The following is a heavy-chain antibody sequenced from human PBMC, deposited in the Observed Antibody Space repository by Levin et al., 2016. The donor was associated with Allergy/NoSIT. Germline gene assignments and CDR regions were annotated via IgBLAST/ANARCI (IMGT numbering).Heavy chain of an antibody. Sequence: VRQAPGKGLEWVGRIKSKTDGGTTDYAAPVKGRFTISRDDSKNTLYLQMNSLKTEDTAVYYCTTVTTVTTYDYYGMDVWGQGTTVTVSS. V-gene: IGHV3-15*01. CDR3: TTVTTVTTYDYYGMDV. D-gene: IGHD4-17*01. CDR2: IKSKTDGGTT. J-gene: IGHJ6*02.